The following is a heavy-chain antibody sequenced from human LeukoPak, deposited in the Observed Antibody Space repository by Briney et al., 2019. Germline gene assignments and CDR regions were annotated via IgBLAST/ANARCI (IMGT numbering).Heavy chain of an antibody. CDR1: GASISSSPYY. J-gene: IGHJ4*02. CDR2: IYYSGST. CDR3: ATHYDFWSGLPPFDF. D-gene: IGHD3-3*01. Sequence: PSETLSLTCTVSGASISSSPYYWGWIRQPPGKGLEWIGSIYYSGSTYYNPSLKSRVTISVDTSKNQFSLRLKSVTAADTAVYYCATHYDFWSGLPPFDFWGPGTLVTVSS. V-gene: IGHV4-39*01.